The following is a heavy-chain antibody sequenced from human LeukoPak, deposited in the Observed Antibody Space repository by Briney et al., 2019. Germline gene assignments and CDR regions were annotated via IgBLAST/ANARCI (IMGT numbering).Heavy chain of an antibody. CDR2: IDPSDSYT. D-gene: IGHD3-3*01. J-gene: IGHJ4*02. CDR1: GYTFTSYW. Sequence: PGESLKISCKGSGYTFTSYWISWVRQMPGKGLGWMGKIDPSDSYTSYSPSFQGHVTISADKPISAAFLQWSSLKALDTAMYYCARHSHYDFWSGYLDYWGQGTLVTVSS. CDR3: ARHSHYDFWSGYLDY. V-gene: IGHV5-10-1*01.